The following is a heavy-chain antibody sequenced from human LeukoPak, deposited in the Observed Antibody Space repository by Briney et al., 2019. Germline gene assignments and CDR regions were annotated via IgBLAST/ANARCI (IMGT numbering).Heavy chain of an antibody. CDR3: ARTREYSSSWYFPPFDP. V-gene: IGHV7-4-1*02. Sequence: ASVKVSCKASGYTFTSYGMNWVRQAPGQGLEWMGWINPNTGKPTYAQGFTGRIVLSLDTSVSTAYLQISSLKAEDTAVYYCARTREYSSSWYFPPFDPWGQGTLVTVSS. CDR1: GYTFTSYG. J-gene: IGHJ5*02. D-gene: IGHD6-13*01. CDR2: INPNTGKP.